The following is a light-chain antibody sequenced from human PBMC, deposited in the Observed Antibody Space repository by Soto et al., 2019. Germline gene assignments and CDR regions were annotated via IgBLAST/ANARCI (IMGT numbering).Light chain of an antibody. CDR3: QQSYTTPFT. Sequence: DLQMTQSPSSLSASVGDRVTITCRASQSISTYLNWYQQRPGKAPKLLIYAASTLQTGAPSRFGGSGSATDFTLTISSLQPEDFATYYCQQSYTTPFTFGPGTKVDIK. V-gene: IGKV1-39*01. CDR1: QSISTY. J-gene: IGKJ3*01. CDR2: AAS.